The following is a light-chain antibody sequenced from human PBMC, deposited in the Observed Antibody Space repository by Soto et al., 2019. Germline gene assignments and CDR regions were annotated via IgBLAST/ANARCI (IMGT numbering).Light chain of an antibody. CDR3: QQTYSTPWT. Sequence: DIQMTQSPSSLSASVGDRVTITCRASQSISSNLNWYQQKPGKAPKLLIYAASSLQSGVPSRFSGSASGTDFTLTISSLQPEDFATYHCQQTYSTPWTLGQGTKVDIK. CDR2: AAS. J-gene: IGKJ1*01. V-gene: IGKV1-39*01. CDR1: QSISSN.